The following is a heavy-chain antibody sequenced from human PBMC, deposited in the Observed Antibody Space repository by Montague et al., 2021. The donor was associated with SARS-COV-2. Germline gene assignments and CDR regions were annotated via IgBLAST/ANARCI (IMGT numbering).Heavy chain of an antibody. CDR1: GGSISSSSYY. J-gene: IGHJ6*02. CDR2: IYYSGST. Sequence: SETLSLTCTVSGGSISSSSYYWSWIRQPPGKGLEWIGYIYYSGSTYYNPSLKSRVTISVDTSKNQFSLKLSSVTAADTAVYYCARQPTRGITIFGVVTDYGMDVWGQGTTVTVSS. CDR3: ARQPTRGITIFGVVTDYGMDV. V-gene: IGHV4-39*01. D-gene: IGHD3-3*01.